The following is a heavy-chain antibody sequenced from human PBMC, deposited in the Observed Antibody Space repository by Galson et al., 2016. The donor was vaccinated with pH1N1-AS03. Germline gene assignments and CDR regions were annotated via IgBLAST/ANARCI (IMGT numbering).Heavy chain of an antibody. D-gene: IGHD4-23*01. Sequence: PALVKPTQTLTLTCTLSGFSHSASGVAVAWIRQPPGKALEWLALIYWDDDKRYSPSLRDKLTITKDSSTNQVVLTMTNTDPVDTATYYCAHSHGANSHYFSCWGPGPL. J-gene: IGHJ4*02. V-gene: IGHV2-5*02. CDR1: GFSHSASGVA. CDR2: IYWDDDK. CDR3: AHSHGANSHYFSC.